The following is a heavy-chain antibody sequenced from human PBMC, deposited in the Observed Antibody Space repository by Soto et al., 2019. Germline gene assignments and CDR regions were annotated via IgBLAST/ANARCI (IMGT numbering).Heavy chain of an antibody. CDR3: AKDLNYDFWSGSFDY. CDR2: ISGSGGST. CDR1: GFTFSSYA. V-gene: IGHV3-23*01. D-gene: IGHD3-3*01. J-gene: IGHJ4*02. Sequence: EVQLLESGGGLVQPGGSLRLSCAASGFTFSSYAMSWVRQAPGKGLEWVSAISGSGGSTYYADSVKGRFTISRDNSKNTLYLQMNSLRAEDTAVYCCAKDLNYDFWSGSFDYWGQGTLVTVSS.